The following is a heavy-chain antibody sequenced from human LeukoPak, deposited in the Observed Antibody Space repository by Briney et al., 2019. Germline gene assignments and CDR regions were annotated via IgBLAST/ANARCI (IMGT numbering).Heavy chain of an antibody. Sequence: PAGGSLGLSCAASGFMFKSYAMSWVRQAPGEGLEWVSAISGTVGSTYYADSVKGRFTISRDNSKNTLYLQMNSLRAEDTAVYYCAKDRGSIAVAGIDYWGQGTLVTVSS. J-gene: IGHJ4*02. V-gene: IGHV3-23*01. CDR3: AKDRGSIAVAGIDY. CDR2: ISGTVGST. CDR1: GFMFKSYA. D-gene: IGHD6-19*01.